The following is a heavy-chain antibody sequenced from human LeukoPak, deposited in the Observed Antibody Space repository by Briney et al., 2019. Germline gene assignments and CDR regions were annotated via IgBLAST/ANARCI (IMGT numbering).Heavy chain of an antibody. J-gene: IGHJ4*02. Sequence: SETLSLTCTVSGGSISSSSYYWGWIRQPPGKGLEWIGSIYYSGSTYYNPSLKSRVTISVDKSKNPFSLKLSSVTAADTAVYYCARQTYSGSSYFDYWGQGTLVTVSS. V-gene: IGHV4-39*01. CDR1: GGSISSSSYY. D-gene: IGHD1-26*01. CDR2: IYYSGST. CDR3: ARQTYSGSSYFDY.